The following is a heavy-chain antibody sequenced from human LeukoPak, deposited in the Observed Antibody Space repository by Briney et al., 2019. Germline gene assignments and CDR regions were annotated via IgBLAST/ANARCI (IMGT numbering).Heavy chain of an antibody. D-gene: IGHD4-17*01. CDR1: SGSISSSSYY. Sequence: PSETLSLTCTVSSGSISSSSYYWGWLRQPPGLGLEWIGSSYYSGSTYYNPSLKSRVTISVDTSKNQFSLKLSSVTAADTAVYFCARLVTINTVTTARYWYFDLWGRGTLVTVSS. J-gene: IGHJ2*01. CDR2: SYYSGST. CDR3: ARLVTINTVTTARYWYFDL. V-gene: IGHV4-39*01.